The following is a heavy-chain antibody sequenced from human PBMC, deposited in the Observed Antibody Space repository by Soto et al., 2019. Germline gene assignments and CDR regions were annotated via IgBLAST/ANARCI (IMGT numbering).Heavy chain of an antibody. D-gene: IGHD5-18*01. CDR3: ARGVSYGYPNVFGRNYYYGMDV. J-gene: IGHJ6*02. CDR1: GGSFSGYY. Sequence: PSETLSLTCAVYGGSFSGYYWSWIRQPPGKGLEWIGEINHSGSTNYNPSLKSRVTISVDTSKNQFSLKLSSVTAADTAVYYCARGVSYGYPNVFGRNYYYGMDVWGQGTTVTVSS. V-gene: IGHV4-34*01. CDR2: INHSGST.